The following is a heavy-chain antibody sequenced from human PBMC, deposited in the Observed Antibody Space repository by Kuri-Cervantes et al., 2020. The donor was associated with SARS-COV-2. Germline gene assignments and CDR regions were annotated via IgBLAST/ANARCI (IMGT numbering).Heavy chain of an antibody. V-gene: IGHV4-38-2*02. CDR3: ARALKGQIDAFGI. Sequence: GSLRLSCSVSGYSISGSYYWGWIRQPPGKGQEWIGSIYHSGSTYYNPYLKSRVTISVDTSKTQFSLRLSSLTAADTAVYYCARALKGQIDAFGIWGQGTMVTVSS. CDR2: IYHSGST. CDR1: GYSISGSYY. J-gene: IGHJ3*02.